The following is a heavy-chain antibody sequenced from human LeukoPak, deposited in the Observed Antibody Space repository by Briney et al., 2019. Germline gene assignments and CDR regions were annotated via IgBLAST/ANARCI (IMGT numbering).Heavy chain of an antibody. CDR2: ISDDGSKK. CDR1: GFIFSSYS. J-gene: IGHJ6*04. D-gene: IGHD3-10*02. V-gene: IGHV3-30*04. CDR3: AELGITMIGGV. Sequence: GGSLRLSCAASGFIFSSYSVHWVRQAPGKGLEWVALISDDGSKKYYADSVKGRFTISRDNSKNTLYLQMNSLRTEDTALYYCAELGITMIGGVWGKGTTVTISS.